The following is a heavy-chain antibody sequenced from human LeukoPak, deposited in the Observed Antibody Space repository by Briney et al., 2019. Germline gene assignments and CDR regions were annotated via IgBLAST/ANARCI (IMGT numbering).Heavy chain of an antibody. Sequence: ASVKVSCKASGYTFTGYYMHWLRQAPGQGLEWMGWINPNSGGTNYAQKFQGRVTMTRDTSISTAYMELSRLRSDDTAVYYCARVRDRITMVRGVIMLDYWGQGTLVTVSS. CDR1: GYTFTGYY. V-gene: IGHV1-2*02. CDR2: INPNSGGT. D-gene: IGHD3-10*01. J-gene: IGHJ4*02. CDR3: ARVRDRITMVRGVIMLDY.